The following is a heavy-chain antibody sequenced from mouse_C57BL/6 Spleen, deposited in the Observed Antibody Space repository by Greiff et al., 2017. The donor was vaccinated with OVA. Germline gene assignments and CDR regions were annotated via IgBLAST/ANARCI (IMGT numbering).Heavy chain of an antibody. J-gene: IGHJ2*01. CDR3: ARRDLDY. Sequence: QVQLQQPGAELVKPGASVKLSCKASGYTFTSYWMQWVKQRPGQGLEWIGEIDPSDSYTNYNQKFKGKATLTVDTSSSTAYMQLSSLTSEDSAVYYCARRDLDYWGQGTTLTVSS. V-gene: IGHV1-50*01. CDR2: IDPSDSYT. CDR1: GYTFTSYW.